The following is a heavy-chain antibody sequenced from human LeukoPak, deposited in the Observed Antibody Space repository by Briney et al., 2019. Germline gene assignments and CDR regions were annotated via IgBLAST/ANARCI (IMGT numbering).Heavy chain of an antibody. J-gene: IGHJ4*02. CDR3: ARVLGRGGYAYFDY. D-gene: IGHD5-12*01. CDR2: IYYSGST. CDR1: GGSISSSSYY. V-gene: IGHV4-39*01. Sequence: PSETLSLTCTVSGGSISSSSYYWGWIRQPPGKGLEWIGSIYYSGSTYYNPSLKSRVTISVDTSKNQFSLKLGSVTAADTAVCYCARVLGRGGYAYFDYWGQGTLVTVSS.